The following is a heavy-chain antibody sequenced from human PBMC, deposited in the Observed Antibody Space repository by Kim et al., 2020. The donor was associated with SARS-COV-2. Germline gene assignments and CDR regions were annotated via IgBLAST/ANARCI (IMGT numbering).Heavy chain of an antibody. Sequence: ASVKVSCKVSGYSLSELSIHWVRQAPGNGLEWMGGYDPEDGEIFYAQKFQDRITMTEDSSTDTAYMELSSLRSQDTALYYCATVRRVAAYLGAYYFDYWGQGSLVTVSS. CDR2: YDPEDGEI. CDR3: ATVRRVAAYLGAYYFDY. V-gene: IGHV1-24*01. J-gene: IGHJ4*02. D-gene: IGHD6-19*01. CDR1: GYSLSELS.